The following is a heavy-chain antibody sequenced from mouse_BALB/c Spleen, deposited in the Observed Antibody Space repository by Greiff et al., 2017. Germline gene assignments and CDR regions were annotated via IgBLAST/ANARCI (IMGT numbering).Heavy chain of an antibody. CDR1: GYTFTSYW. D-gene: IGHD4-1*01. J-gene: IGHJ2*01. Sequence: QVQLQQSGAELAKPGASVKMSCKASGYTFTSYWMHWVKQRPGQGLEWIGYINPSTGYTEYNQKFKDKATLTADKSSSTAYMQLSSLTSEDSAVYYCAKGTGDWDGVDYWGQGTTLTVSS. CDR2: INPSTGYT. V-gene: IGHV1-7*01. CDR3: AKGTGDWDGVDY.